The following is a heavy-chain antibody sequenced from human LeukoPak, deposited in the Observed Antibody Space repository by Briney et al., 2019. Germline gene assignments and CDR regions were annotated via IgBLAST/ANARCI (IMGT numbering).Heavy chain of an antibody. Sequence: SETLSLTCTVSGGSISSSSYYWGWIRQPPGKGLEWIGSIYYSGNTYYNASLKSRVTISVDTSKNQFSLKLTSVTAADTAVYYCARATKYSGSHTDIWGQGTMVTVSS. D-gene: IGHD1-26*01. CDR1: GGSISSSSYY. CDR2: IYYSGNT. CDR3: ARATKYSGSHTDI. V-gene: IGHV4-39*01. J-gene: IGHJ3*02.